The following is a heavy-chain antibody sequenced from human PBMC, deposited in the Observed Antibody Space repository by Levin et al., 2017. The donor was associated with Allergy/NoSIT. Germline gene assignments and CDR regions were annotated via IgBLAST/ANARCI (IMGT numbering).Heavy chain of an antibody. CDR1: DGSLSGFY. Sequence: PSETLSLTCAVSDGSLSGFYWTWIRQPPGKGLEWIGQINHRGTTSYNPSLQSRVTLSVDTSKNQFSLKLRSVTAADTSVYYCARVRAYYSSGSYNIWGQGTMVTVSS. D-gene: IGHD3-10*01. J-gene: IGHJ3*02. CDR3: ARVRAYYSSGSYNI. CDR2: INHRGTT. V-gene: IGHV4-34*01.